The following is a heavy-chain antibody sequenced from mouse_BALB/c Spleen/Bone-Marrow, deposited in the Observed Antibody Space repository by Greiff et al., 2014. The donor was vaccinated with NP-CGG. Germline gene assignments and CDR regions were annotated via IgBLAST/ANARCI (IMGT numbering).Heavy chain of an antibody. J-gene: IGHJ2*01. Sequence: QVQLQQSGPELVRPGASVKISCKASGYAFSSSWMNWVKQRPGQGLEGIGRIYPGDGDTNYNGKFKGKATLTADKSSSTAYMQLSSLTSVDSAVYFCARDGYGKRNYFDYWGQGTTLTVSS. CDR2: IYPGDGDT. D-gene: IGHD2-1*01. V-gene: IGHV1-82*01. CDR3: ARDGYGKRNYFDY. CDR1: GYAFSSSW.